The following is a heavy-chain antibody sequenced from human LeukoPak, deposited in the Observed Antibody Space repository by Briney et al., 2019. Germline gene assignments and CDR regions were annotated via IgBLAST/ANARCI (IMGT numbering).Heavy chain of an antibody. Sequence: PGGSLRLSCAASGFPFSSYAMSWVRQAPGKGLEWVSVISGSGDITYYADSVKGRFTISRDEFKNTVSLQMNSLRSEDTAVYYCARGPYCSSFSCPYYMDVWGKGTTVTVSS. D-gene: IGHD2-2*01. V-gene: IGHV3-23*01. CDR2: ISGSGDIT. J-gene: IGHJ6*03. CDR3: ARGPYCSSFSCPYYMDV. CDR1: GFPFSSYA.